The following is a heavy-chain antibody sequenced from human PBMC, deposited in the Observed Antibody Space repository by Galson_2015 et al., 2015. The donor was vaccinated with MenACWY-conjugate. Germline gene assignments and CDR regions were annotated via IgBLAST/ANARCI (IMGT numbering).Heavy chain of an antibody. D-gene: IGHD3-10*01. V-gene: IGHV3-23*01. J-gene: IGHJ5*02. CDR2: ISGSGDNT. CDR1: GFTFSRHA. CDR3: AREIYYFVSLGWFDP. Sequence: SLRLSCAASGFTFSRHAMTWVRQAPGKGLEWVSTISGSGDNTYYPDSVKGRFTISRDNSKDTLYLQMNSLRAEDAAVYYCAREIYYFVSLGWFDPWGQGTLVTVSS.